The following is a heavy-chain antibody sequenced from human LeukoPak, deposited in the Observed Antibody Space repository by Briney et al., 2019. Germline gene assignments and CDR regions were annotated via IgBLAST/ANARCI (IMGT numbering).Heavy chain of an antibody. Sequence: SETLSLTCTVSGDSINSGNSHWTWIRQPPGKGLEWLGSVYDSWNNYYNPSLESRITMSVDTSKNQYSLELSSVIGADTAVYYCASYFVGNGGRGYWGQGALVTVSS. CDR2: VYDSWNN. CDR1: GDSINSGNSH. CDR3: ASYFVGNGGRGY. D-gene: IGHD3-10*02. J-gene: IGHJ4*02. V-gene: IGHV4-30-4*01.